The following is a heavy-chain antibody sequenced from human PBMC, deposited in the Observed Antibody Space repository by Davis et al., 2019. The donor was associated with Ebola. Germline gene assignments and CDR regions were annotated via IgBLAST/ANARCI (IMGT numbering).Heavy chain of an antibody. CDR3: AKDTGELWLLYYGMDV. CDR2: ISYDGSNK. V-gene: IGHV3-30*18. J-gene: IGHJ6*02. D-gene: IGHD5-18*01. Sequence: GESLKISCAASGFTFSSYCMHWVRQAPGKGLEWVAVISYDGSNKYYADSVKGRFTISRDNSKNTLYLQMNSLRAEDTAVYYCAKDTGELWLLYYGMDVWGQGTTVTVSS. CDR1: GFTFSSYC.